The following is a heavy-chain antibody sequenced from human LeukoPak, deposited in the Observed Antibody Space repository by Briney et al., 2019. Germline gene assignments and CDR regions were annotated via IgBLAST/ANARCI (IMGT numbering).Heavy chain of an antibody. J-gene: IGHJ3*02. CDR1: GFTFSSYG. CDR3: ANLLGYCSSTSCYADDAFDI. Sequence: GGSLRLSCAASGFTFSSYGMHWVRQAPGKGLEWVAVISYDGSNKYNADSVKGRFTISRDNSKNTLYLQMNSLRAEDTAVYYCANLLGYCSSTSCYADDAFDIWGQGTMVTVSS. D-gene: IGHD2-2*01. V-gene: IGHV3-30*18. CDR2: ISYDGSNK.